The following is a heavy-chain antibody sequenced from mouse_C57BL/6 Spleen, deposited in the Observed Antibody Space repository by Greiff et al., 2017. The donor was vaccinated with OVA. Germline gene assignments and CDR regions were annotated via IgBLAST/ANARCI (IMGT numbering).Heavy chain of an antibody. CDR1: GYSITSGYY. V-gene: IGHV3-6*01. J-gene: IGHJ3*01. CDR3: ARDLYSNYWFAY. Sequence: EVQLQESGPGLVKPSQSLSLTCSVTGYSITSGYYWNWIRQFPGNKLEWMGYISYDGSNNYNPSLKNRISITRDTSKNQFFLKLNSVTTEDTATYYCARDLYSNYWFAYWGQGTLVTVSA. D-gene: IGHD2-5*01. CDR2: ISYDGSN.